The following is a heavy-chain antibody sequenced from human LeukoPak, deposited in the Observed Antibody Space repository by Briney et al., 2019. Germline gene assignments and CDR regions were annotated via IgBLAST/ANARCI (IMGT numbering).Heavy chain of an antibody. Sequence: SETLSLTCVVYGPSFSNYYWSWIRQPPGKGLEWIGYIYYSGSTNYNPSLKSRVTISVDTSKNQFSLKLSSVTAADTAVYYCARDYWYFDLWGRGTLVTVSS. CDR3: ARDYWYFDL. V-gene: IGHV4-59*01. J-gene: IGHJ2*01. CDR1: GPSFSNYY. CDR2: IYYSGST.